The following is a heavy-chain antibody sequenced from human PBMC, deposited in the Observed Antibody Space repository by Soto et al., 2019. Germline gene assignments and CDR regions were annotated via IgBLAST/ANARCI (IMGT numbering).Heavy chain of an antibody. CDR1: GYTFASYG. CDR2: ISAYNGKK. CDR3: ARGVTPYYFDY. D-gene: IGHD4-4*01. Sequence: GASVKVSCKASGYTFASYGISWVRQAPGQGLEWMGWISAYNGKKKYAQKLQGRVNMTTDTSTSTAYMELRSLRSDDTAVYYCARGVTPYYFDYWGQGTLVTVSS. V-gene: IGHV1-18*01. J-gene: IGHJ4*02.